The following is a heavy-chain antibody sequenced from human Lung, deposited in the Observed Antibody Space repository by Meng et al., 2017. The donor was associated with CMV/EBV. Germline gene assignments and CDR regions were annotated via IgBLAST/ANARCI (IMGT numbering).Heavy chain of an antibody. D-gene: IGHD2/OR15-2a*01. V-gene: IGHV4-34*01. CDR2: ISHSGTT. CDR1: GESLSGYY. CDR3: ARARLSSRSMDF. J-gene: IGHJ6*02. Sequence: SHTLSLTCAVYGESLSGYYWTWIRQPPGKGLEWIGEISHSGTTNYNPSLKSRVFISVDTSKNQLSLNLTPVTAADTAVYYCARARLSSRSMDFWGQGTPVTVSS.